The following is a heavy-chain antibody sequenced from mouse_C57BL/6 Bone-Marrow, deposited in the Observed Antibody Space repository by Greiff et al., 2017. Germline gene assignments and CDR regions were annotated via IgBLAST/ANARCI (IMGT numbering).Heavy chain of an antibody. V-gene: IGHV1-74*01. D-gene: IGHD2-4*01. CDR3: ASYDYDHLTLAY. Sequence: QVHVKQPGAELVKPGASVKVSCKASGYTFTSYWMHWVKQRPGQGLEWIGRIHPSDSDTNYNQKFKGKATLTVDKSSSTAYMQLSSLTSEDSAVYYCASYDYDHLTLAYWGQGTLVTVSA. CDR1: GYTFTSYW. CDR2: IHPSDSDT. J-gene: IGHJ3*01.